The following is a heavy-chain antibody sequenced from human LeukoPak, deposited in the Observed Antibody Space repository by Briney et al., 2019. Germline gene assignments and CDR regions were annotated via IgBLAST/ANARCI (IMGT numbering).Heavy chain of an antibody. CDR1: GGSFSGYY. CDR2: INHSGST. Sequence: ASQTLSLTCAVYGGSFSGYYWSWIRQPPGKGLEWTGEINHSGSTNYNPSLKSRVTISVDTSKNQFSLKLSSVTAADTAVYYCAREDCSSTSCYRGYDYWGQGTLVTVSS. V-gene: IGHV4-34*01. CDR3: AREDCSSTSCYRGYDY. J-gene: IGHJ4*02. D-gene: IGHD2-2*01.